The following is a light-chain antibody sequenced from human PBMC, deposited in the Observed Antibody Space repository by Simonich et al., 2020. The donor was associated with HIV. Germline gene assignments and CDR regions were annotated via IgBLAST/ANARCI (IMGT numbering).Light chain of an antibody. Sequence: DIQMTQSPSTLSASVGDRITITCRANQSISRWVAWYQQKPGKAPNLLIYKASSLETGVSSRFSGSGSGTEFTLTISSLQPDDIATYYCQHYNSYPYTFGQGTKLEIK. CDR3: QHYNSYPYT. J-gene: IGKJ2*01. CDR1: QSISRW. CDR2: KAS. V-gene: IGKV1-5*03.